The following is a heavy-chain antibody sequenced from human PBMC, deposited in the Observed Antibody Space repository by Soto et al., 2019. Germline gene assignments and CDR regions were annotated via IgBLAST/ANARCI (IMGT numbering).Heavy chain of an antibody. J-gene: IGHJ4*02. V-gene: IGHV4-31*03. D-gene: IGHD6-13*01. CDR1: GASMKGGPYY. CDR3: ARGSSSWYGYIDY. CDR2: IDGGGGA. Sequence: SETLSLTCSVSGASMKGGPYYWSWVRQRPGKGLEWLAFIDGGGGAHYNPSLMSRLLISIDTSKSQFSLRLTSVTAADTAVYYCARGSSSWYGYIDYWGQGTLVTVS.